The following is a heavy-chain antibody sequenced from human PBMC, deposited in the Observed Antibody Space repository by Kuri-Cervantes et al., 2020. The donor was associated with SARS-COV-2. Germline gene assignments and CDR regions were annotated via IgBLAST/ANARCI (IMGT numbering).Heavy chain of an antibody. CDR1: GFTFSSYA. Sequence: GESLKISCAASGFTFSSYAMSWVRQAPGKGLEWVSAISGSGGSTYYADSVKGRFTISRDNSKNTLYLQMNSLRAEDTAVYYCAKKFESGGIAAAGTEMYFDYWGQGTLVTSPQ. D-gene: IGHD6-13*01. J-gene: IGHJ4*02. V-gene: IGHV3-23*01. CDR2: ISGSGGST. CDR3: AKKFESGGIAAAGTEMYFDY.